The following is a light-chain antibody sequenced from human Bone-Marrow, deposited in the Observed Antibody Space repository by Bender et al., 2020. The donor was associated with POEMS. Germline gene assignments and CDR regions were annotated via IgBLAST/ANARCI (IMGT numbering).Light chain of an antibody. J-gene: IGLJ3*02. Sequence: QSALTQPASVSGSPGQSITISCTGASSDVGTYNLVSWYQQHPGEAPKLIIYDVTNRPSGVSNRFSGSKSGNTASLTISGLQAEDEADYYCASYAGSNTWVFGGGTKLTVL. CDR3: ASYAGSNTWV. CDR2: DVT. CDR1: SSDVGTYNL. V-gene: IGLV2-23*02.